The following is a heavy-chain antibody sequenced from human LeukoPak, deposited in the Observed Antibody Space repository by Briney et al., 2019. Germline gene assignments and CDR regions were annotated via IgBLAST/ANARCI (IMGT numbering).Heavy chain of an antibody. CDR1: GFTFSSYS. J-gene: IGHJ5*02. V-gene: IGHV3-48*04. Sequence: GGSLRLSCAASGFTFSSYSMNWVRQAPGKGLEWVSYISSSSSTIYYADSVKGRFTISRDNAKNSLYLQMNSLRAEDTAVYYCARGSVTTNNWFDPWGQGTLVTVSS. CDR3: ARGSVTTNNWFDP. D-gene: IGHD4-17*01. CDR2: ISSSSSTI.